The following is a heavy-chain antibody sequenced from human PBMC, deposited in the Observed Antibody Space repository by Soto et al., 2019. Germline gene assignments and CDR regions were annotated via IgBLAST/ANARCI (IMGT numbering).Heavy chain of an antibody. CDR3: ASGGGSEDWYFDL. CDR2: ISSSSSYT. D-gene: IGHD2-15*01. J-gene: IGHJ2*01. V-gene: IGHV3-11*05. CDR1: GFTFSDYY. Sequence: QVQLVESGGGLVKPGGSLRLSCAASGFTFSDYYMSWIGQAPGKGLEGVSYISSSSSYTNYADSVKGRFTISRDNAKNSLYLQMNSLRAEDTAVYYCASGGGSEDWYFDLWGRGTLVTVSS.